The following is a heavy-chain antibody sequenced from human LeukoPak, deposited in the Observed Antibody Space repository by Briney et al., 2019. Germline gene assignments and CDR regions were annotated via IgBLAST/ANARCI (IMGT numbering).Heavy chain of an antibody. J-gene: IGHJ4*02. CDR3: AKSSYYDSSGYYREYYFDY. D-gene: IGHD3-22*01. Sequence: GGSLTLSCAASGFTFSDFAMHWVRQAPGKGLEWVSAISGSGGSTNYADSVKGRVTVSRDNSKSTLYLQMNSLRAEDTAVYYCAKSSYYDSSGYYREYYFDYWGQGTLVTVSS. CDR2: ISGSGGST. V-gene: IGHV3-23*01. CDR1: GFTFSDFA.